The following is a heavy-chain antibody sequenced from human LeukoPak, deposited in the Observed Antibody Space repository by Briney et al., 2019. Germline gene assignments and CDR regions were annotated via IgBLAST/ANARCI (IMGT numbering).Heavy chain of an antibody. V-gene: IGHV4-4*07. Sequence: SETLSLTCSVSGGSVSSYYWNWIRQPAGKGLEWIGRIYLSGTTHYNPSLKSRVTISVDTSKNQFSLNLSSVTAADTAVYYCARRWGLNRGYWYFDLWGRGTLVTVSS. CDR1: GGSVSSYY. CDR2: IYLSGTT. J-gene: IGHJ2*01. CDR3: ARRWGLNRGYWYFDL. D-gene: IGHD2-21*02.